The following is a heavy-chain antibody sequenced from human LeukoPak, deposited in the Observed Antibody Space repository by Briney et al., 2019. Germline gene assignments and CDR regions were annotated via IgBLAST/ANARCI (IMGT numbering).Heavy chain of an antibody. V-gene: IGHV3-30*04. CDR1: GFTFSSYA. J-gene: IGHJ4*02. CDR2: ISYDGSNK. CDR3: ARGRGYSYGAFDY. D-gene: IGHD5-18*01. Sequence: GRSLRLSCAASGFTFSSYAMHWVRQAPGKGLEWVAVISYDGSNKYYAHSVKGRFTISRDNSKNTLYLQMNSLRAEDTAVYYCARGRGYSYGAFDYWGQGTLVTVSS.